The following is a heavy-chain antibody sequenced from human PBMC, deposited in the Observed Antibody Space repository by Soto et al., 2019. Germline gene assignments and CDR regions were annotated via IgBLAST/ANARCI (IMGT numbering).Heavy chain of an antibody. Sequence: EVQLVESGGGLVKPGGSLRVSCVASGFIFGDAWMNWVRQAPGKGLEWVGRINSKAYGGTTDYAAPVKGRFTISRDDSKNTLYLQMNSLKTEDTAVYYCTRDVPDYGGNSGVGYWGQGTLVTVSS. CDR3: TRDVPDYGGNSGVGY. D-gene: IGHD4-17*01. J-gene: IGHJ4*02. CDR2: INSKAYGGTT. V-gene: IGHV3-15*07. CDR1: GFIFGDAW.